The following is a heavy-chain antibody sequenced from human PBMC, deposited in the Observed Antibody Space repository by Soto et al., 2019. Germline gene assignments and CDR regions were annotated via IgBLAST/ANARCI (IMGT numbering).Heavy chain of an antibody. V-gene: IGHV3-30-3*01. Sequence: QVQLVESGGGVVQPGRSLRLSCAASGFTFSSYAMHWVRQAPGKGLEWVAVISYDGSNKYYADSVKGRFTISRDNSKNTLYLHMISLRAEDTAVYYCASPGIAADQYYFDYWGQGTLVTVSS. J-gene: IGHJ4*02. CDR3: ASPGIAADQYYFDY. D-gene: IGHD6-13*01. CDR2: ISYDGSNK. CDR1: GFTFSSYA.